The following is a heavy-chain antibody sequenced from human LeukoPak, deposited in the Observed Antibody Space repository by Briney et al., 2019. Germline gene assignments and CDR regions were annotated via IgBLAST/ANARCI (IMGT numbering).Heavy chain of an antibody. D-gene: IGHD6-13*01. CDR3: ARSGGSSWYVGMFY. CDR1: GGTFSNYA. V-gene: IGHV1-69*04. CDR2: IIPILSIP. J-gene: IGHJ4*02. Sequence: VKVSCKASGGTFSNYAVSWVRQAPGQGLEWMGRIIPILSIPDYTQNFQGRVTITADRSTSTAYMELSSLKSDDTAVYYCARSGGSSWYVGMFYWGQGTLVTVSS.